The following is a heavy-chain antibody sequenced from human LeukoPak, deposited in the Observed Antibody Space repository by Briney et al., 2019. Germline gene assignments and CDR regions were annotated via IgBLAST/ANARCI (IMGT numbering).Heavy chain of an antibody. CDR1: GGSISSSSYY. Sequence: SETLSLTCTVSGGSISSSSYYWGWVRQPPGTGLEWLGSIYYSGSTYYNPSLKSRVTISVDTSKNQFSLKLSSVTAADTAVYYCASPGRGTFKWNYRVLFDYWGQRTLVTVSS. J-gene: IGHJ4*02. V-gene: IGHV4-39*01. D-gene: IGHD1-7*01. CDR2: IYYSGST. CDR3: ASPGRGTFKWNYRVLFDY.